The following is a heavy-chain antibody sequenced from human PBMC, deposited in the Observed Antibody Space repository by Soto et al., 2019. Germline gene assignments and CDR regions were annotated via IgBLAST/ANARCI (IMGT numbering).Heavy chain of an antibody. CDR1: GFTFSSYA. V-gene: IGHV3-23*01. Sequence: EVQLLVSGGGLVQPGGSLRLSCEAPGFTFSSYAMTWVRQAPGKGLEWVSASGSGGRAFYSDSVKGRFTISRDNSRNTLYLQLHSLRVDDTAVYFCAKATGTTLYWGQGTLVTVSS. J-gene: IGHJ4*02. D-gene: IGHD1-1*01. CDR3: AKATGTTLY. CDR2: SGSGGRA.